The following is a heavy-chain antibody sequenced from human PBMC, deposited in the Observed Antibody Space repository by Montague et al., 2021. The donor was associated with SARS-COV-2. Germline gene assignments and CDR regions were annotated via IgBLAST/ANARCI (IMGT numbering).Heavy chain of an antibody. CDR2: IYYDGST. CDR3: ARHGRYFEH. CDR1: GGSIRSYY. V-gene: IGHV4-59*03. Sequence: SETLSLTCTVSGGSIRSYYWSWIRQTPGKGLEWIGYIYYDGSTNYNPSLKSRVTMSVDSSKNQFSLRLSSVTAADTAVYYCARHGRYFEHWGQGTLVTVSS. J-gene: IGHJ4*02.